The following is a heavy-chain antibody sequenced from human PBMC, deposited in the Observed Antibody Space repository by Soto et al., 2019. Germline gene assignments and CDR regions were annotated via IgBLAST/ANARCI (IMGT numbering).Heavy chain of an antibody. J-gene: IGHJ4*02. CDR3: ARDVLAEYSSSYYFDY. CDR2: INAGNGNT. CDR1: GYTFTSYA. V-gene: IGHV1-3*01. Sequence: ASVKVSCKASGYTFTSYAMHWVRQAPGQRLEWMGWINAGNGNTKYSQKFQGRVTITRDTSASTAYMELSSLRSEDTAVYYCARDVLAEYSSSYYFDYWGQGTLVTVS. D-gene: IGHD6-6*01.